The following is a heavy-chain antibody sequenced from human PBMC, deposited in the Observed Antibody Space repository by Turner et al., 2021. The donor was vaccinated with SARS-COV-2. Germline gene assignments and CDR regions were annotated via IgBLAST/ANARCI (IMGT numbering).Heavy chain of an antibody. J-gene: IGHJ4*02. V-gene: IGHV3-30*18. CDR2: ISYDGSNN. CDR1: VFTCSSYG. D-gene: IGHD5-18*01. CDR3: AKGASQHFDY. Sequence: QVQGVESGGGGVQPGGALRLSFAACVFTCSSYGMHGVRQAPEKGLEWVAVISYDGSNNYYADSVKGRFTISRDNSKNTLYLQMNSLRAEDTAVYYCAKGASQHFDYWGQGTLVTVSS.